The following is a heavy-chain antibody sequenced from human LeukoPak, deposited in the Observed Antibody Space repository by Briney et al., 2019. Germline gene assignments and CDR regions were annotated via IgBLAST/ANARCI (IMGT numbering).Heavy chain of an antibody. CDR2: IYYSVST. J-gene: IGHJ5*02. V-gene: IGHV4-30-4*08. CDR1: GGSISSGDYY. CDR3: ARDLRRDWFDP. Sequence: KSSETLSLTCTVSGGSISSGDYYWSWIRQPPGKGLEWIGYIYYSVSTYYNPSLKSRVTISVDTSKNQFSLKLSSVTAADTAVYYCARDLRRDWFDPWGQGTLVTVSS.